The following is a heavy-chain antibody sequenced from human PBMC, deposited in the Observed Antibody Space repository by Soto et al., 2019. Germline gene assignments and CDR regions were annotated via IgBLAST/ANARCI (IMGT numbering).Heavy chain of an antibody. J-gene: IGHJ4*02. CDR3: ARETSRRYYDFWSGYFY. Sequence: QVQLVQSGAEVKKPGASVKVSCKASGYTFTSYGISWVRQAPGQGLEWMGWISAYNGNTNYAQKLQGRVTMTTDTSTSTAYMELRSLRSDDTAVYYCARETSRRYYDFWSGYFYWGQGTLVTVSS. CDR2: ISAYNGNT. V-gene: IGHV1-18*01. CDR1: GYTFTSYG. D-gene: IGHD3-3*01.